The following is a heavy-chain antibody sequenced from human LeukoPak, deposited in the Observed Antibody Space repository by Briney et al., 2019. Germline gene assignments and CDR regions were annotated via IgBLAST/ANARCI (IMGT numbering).Heavy chain of an antibody. D-gene: IGHD3-9*01. V-gene: IGHV4-39*07. CDR1: GGSISSSSYY. Sequence: SSETLSLTCTVSGGSISSSSYYWGWIRQPPGKGLEWIGSIYYSGSTYYNPSLKSRVTISVDTSKNQFSLKLSSVTAADTAVYYCARSTILTGYVNYWGQGNLVTVSS. CDR3: ARSTILTGYVNY. CDR2: IYYSGST. J-gene: IGHJ4*02.